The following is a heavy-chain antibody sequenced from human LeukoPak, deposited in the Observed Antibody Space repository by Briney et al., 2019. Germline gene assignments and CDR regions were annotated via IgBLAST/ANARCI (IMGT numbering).Heavy chain of an antibody. Sequence: SETLSLTCAVSGYSISSGYYWGWIRQPPGKGLEWIGSIYHSGSTYFNPSLQSRVTIPVDTSKNQFSLTLSSVTAADTAVYFCARVSGSGTALDAFDIWGQGTMVTVSS. CDR2: IYHSGST. CDR3: ARVSGSGTALDAFDI. V-gene: IGHV4-38-2*01. J-gene: IGHJ3*02. D-gene: IGHD1-1*01. CDR1: GYSISSGYY.